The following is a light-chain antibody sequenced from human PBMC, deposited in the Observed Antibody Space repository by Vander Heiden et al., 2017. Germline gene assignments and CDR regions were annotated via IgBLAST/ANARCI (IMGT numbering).Light chain of an antibody. Sequence: IHLAQTPSTLSGSVGARVTLTCRASESITTWLAWYQQRPGKVPKLLIYQASSLESGVSSRFSGSGSGTEFTLTISNLQPDDAATYYCQQDKEYPTTFGEGTKVEIE. CDR2: QAS. J-gene: IGKJ4*01. V-gene: IGKV1-5*03. CDR3: QQDKEYPTT. CDR1: ESITTW.